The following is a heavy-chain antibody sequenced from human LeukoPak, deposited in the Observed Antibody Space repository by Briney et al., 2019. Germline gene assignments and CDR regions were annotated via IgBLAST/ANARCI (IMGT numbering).Heavy chain of an antibody. CDR2: INHSGST. CDR3: ARGHTAYYDSSGYYYRGLWFDP. Sequence: SETLSLTCAVYGGSFSGYYWSWIRQPPGRGLEWIGEINHSGSTNYNPSLKSRVTISVDTSKNQFSLKLSSVTAADTAAYYCARGHTAYYDSSGYYYRGLWFDPWGQGTLVTVSS. CDR1: GGSFSGYY. V-gene: IGHV4-34*01. D-gene: IGHD3-22*01. J-gene: IGHJ5*02.